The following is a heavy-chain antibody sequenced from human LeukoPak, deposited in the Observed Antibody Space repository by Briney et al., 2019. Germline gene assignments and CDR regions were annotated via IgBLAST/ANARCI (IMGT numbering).Heavy chain of an antibody. CDR3: ARVKRRYCSGGSCYPASYFGY. D-gene: IGHD2-15*01. J-gene: IGHJ4*02. V-gene: IGHV1-2*02. Sequence: ASVKVSCKASGYTFTGYYMHWVRQAPGQGLEWMGWINPNSGGTNYAQKFQGRVTMTRDTSISTAYMELSRLRSDDTAVYYCARVKRRYCSGGSCYPASYFGYWGQGTLVTVSS. CDR1: GYTFTGYY. CDR2: INPNSGGT.